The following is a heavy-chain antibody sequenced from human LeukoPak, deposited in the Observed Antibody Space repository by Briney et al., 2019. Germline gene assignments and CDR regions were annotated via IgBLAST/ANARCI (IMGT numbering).Heavy chain of an antibody. D-gene: IGHD2-2*01. CDR1: GFTFSSYA. CDR2: ISGSGGST. J-gene: IGHJ5*02. CDR3: ARDSGYCSSTSCYFFSFTYWFDP. V-gene: IGHV3-23*01. Sequence: PGGSLRLSCAASGFTFSSYAMSWVRQAPGKGLEWVPAISGSGGSTYYADSVKGRFTISRDNSKNTLYLQMNSLRAEDTAVYYCARDSGYCSSTSCYFFSFTYWFDPWGQGTLVTVSS.